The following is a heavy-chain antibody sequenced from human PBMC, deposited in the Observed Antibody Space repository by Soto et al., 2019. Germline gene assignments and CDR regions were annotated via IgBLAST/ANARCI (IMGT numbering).Heavy chain of an antibody. CDR3: VRRVSGNYDY. D-gene: IGHD1-7*01. CDR2: LSSNGGTT. CDR1: GFTFSSYD. V-gene: IGHV3-64*01. Sequence: EVQLAESGGGMVQPGGSLRLSCVASGFTFSSYDMHWVRQAPGKGLEYVSSLSSNGGTTYYGKSVKGRFTISRDNSKNTLYLQMGSLRAEDMAVYYCVRRVSGNYDYWGQGTLVTVSS. J-gene: IGHJ4*02.